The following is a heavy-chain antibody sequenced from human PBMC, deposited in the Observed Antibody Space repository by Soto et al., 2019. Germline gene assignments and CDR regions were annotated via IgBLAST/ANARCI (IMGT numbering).Heavy chain of an antibody. J-gene: IGHJ4*02. D-gene: IGHD2-2*01. Sequence: QVQLVESGGGVVHPGRSLRLSCAASGFTFSSYGMHWVRQAPGKGLEWVAVIWYDGSNKYYADSVKGRFTISRDNSKNTLYLQMNSLRAEDTAVYYCARGAYGMPLDYWGQGTLVTVSS. CDR1: GFTFSSYG. CDR3: ARGAYGMPLDY. V-gene: IGHV3-33*01. CDR2: IWYDGSNK.